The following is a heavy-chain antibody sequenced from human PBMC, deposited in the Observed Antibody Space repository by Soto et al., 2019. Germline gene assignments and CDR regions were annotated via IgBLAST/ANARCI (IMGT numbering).Heavy chain of an antibody. Sequence: SETLSLTCTVSGGSISSYYWSWIRQPPGKGLEWIGYIYYSGSTNYNPSLKSRVTISVDTSKNQFSLKLSSVTAADTAVYYCARVISGLRWSFQDYWGQGALVTVSS. V-gene: IGHV4-59*01. J-gene: IGHJ4*02. CDR2: IYYSGST. CDR1: GGSISSYY. CDR3: ARVISGLRWSFQDY. D-gene: IGHD3-16*01.